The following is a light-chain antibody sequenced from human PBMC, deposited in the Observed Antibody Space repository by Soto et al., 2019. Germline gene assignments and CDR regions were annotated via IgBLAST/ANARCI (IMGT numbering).Light chain of an antibody. CDR2: DTF. CDR3: VQRSTWPWT. J-gene: IGKJ1*01. CDR1: QSVSSY. Sequence: EIVLTQSPDTLSLSPGERATLSCRASQSVSSYLAWYQQKPCQALRLLIYDTFKRTTGIPARFSGSGSGTDFTLTISSLEPEDFAVYYCVQRSTWPWTVGQGSKVEI. V-gene: IGKV3-11*01.